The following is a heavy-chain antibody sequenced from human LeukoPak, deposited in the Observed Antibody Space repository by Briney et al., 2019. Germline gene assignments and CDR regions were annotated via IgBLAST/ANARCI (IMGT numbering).Heavy chain of an antibody. CDR2: IYYTET. J-gene: IGHJ4*02. V-gene: IGHV4-59*01. CDR3: ATRKLGDDY. CDR1: GGSISSYY. Sequence: PSETLSLTCTVSGGSISSYYWSWIRQPPGKGLEWIGYIYYTETSHNPSLKSRVTISADTSKNQFSPKLYSVTAADTAVYYCATRKLGDDYWGQGTLVTVSS. D-gene: IGHD7-27*01.